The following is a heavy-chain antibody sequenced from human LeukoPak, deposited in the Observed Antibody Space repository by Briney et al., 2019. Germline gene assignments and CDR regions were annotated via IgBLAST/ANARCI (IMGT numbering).Heavy chain of an antibody. CDR2: IYYSGST. Sequence: SETLSLTCTVSGGSISSSSYYWGWIRQPPGKGLEWIGSIYYSGSTYYNPSLKSRVTISADTSKNQFSLKLSSVTAADTAVYYCARQRGSSWDYYYYYYMDVWGKGTTVTVSS. D-gene: IGHD6-6*01. V-gene: IGHV4-39*01. CDR1: GGSISSSSYY. CDR3: ARQRGSSWDYYYYYYMDV. J-gene: IGHJ6*03.